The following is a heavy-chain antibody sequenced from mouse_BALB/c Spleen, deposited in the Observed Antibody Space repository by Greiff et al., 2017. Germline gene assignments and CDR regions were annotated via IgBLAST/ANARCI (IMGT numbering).Heavy chain of an antibody. CDR3: ARSARSPYYAMDY. D-gene: IGHD1-1*01. V-gene: IGHV14-3*02. J-gene: IGHJ4*01. CDR1: GFNIKDTY. CDR2: IDPANGNT. Sequence: EVKLQQSGAELVKPGASVKLSCTASGFNIKDTYMHWVKQRPEQGLEWIGRIDPANGNTKYDPKFQGKATITADTSSNTAYLQLSSLTSEDTAVYYCARSARSPYYAMDYWGQGTSVTVSS.